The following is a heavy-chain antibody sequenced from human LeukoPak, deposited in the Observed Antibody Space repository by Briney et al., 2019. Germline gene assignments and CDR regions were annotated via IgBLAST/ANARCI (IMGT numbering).Heavy chain of an antibody. J-gene: IGHJ4*02. D-gene: IGHD1/OR15-1a*01. V-gene: IGHV3-66*01. CDR1: GITFSSYG. Sequence: GGSLRLSCAASGITFSSYGMSWVRQAPGKGLEWVSVIYSGRSTYYADSVKGRFTISRDNSKNTVYLQMNSLRAKDTALYYCARGTWLNKLFDFWGQGTLVTVSS. CDR2: IYSGRST. CDR3: ARGTWLNKLFDF.